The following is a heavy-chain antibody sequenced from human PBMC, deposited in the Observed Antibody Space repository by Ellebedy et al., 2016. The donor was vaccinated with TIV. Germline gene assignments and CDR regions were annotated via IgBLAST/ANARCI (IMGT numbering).Heavy chain of an antibody. CDR2: INPNSGGT. Sequence: AASVKVSCKASGYGFARYTIQWMRQAPGQRLEWMGWINPNSGGTNYAQKFQGWVTMTRDTSISTAYMELRRLRSDDTAVYYCARARSSGWLHTPDYWGQGILVTVSS. CDR1: GYGFARYT. D-gene: IGHD6-19*01. V-gene: IGHV1-2*04. J-gene: IGHJ4*02. CDR3: ARARSSGWLHTPDY.